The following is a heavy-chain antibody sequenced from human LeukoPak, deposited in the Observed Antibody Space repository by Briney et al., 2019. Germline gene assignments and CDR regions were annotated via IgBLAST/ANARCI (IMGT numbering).Heavy chain of an antibody. J-gene: IGHJ6*03. CDR2: IKQDGSEK. Sequence: GGSLRLSCAASGFIFDDYGMSWVRQAPGKGLEWVANIKQDGSEKYYVDSVKGRFTISRDNAKNSLYLQMNSLRAEDTAVYYCARRGQLVRVLYYYYYMDVWGKGTTVTVSS. D-gene: IGHD6-6*01. V-gene: IGHV3-7*01. CDR3: ARRGQLVRVLYYYYYMDV. CDR1: GFIFDDYG.